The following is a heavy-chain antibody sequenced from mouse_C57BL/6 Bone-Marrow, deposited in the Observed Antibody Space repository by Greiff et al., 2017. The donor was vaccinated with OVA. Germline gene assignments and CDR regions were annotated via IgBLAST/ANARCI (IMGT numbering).Heavy chain of an antibody. V-gene: IGHV1-64*01. CDR3: ARSNWSYWYFDV. D-gene: IGHD4-1*01. CDR2: IHPNSGST. CDR1: GYTFTSYW. J-gene: IGHJ1*03. Sequence: VQLQQPGAELVKPGASVKLSCKASGYTFTSYWMHWVKQRPGQGLEWIGMIHPNSGSTNYNEKFKSKATMTVDKSSSTAYMQLSSLTSEDSAVYYCARSNWSYWYFDVWVTGTTVTVSS.